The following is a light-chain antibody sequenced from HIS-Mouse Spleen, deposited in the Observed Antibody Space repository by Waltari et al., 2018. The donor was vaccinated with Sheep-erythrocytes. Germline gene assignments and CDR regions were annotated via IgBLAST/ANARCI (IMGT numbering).Light chain of an antibody. CDR2: DVS. J-gene: IGLJ1*01. Sequence: QSALTQPRSVSGSPGQSVTISCTGTSSDVGGYHYVSWYQPHPGKAPKLMIYDVSKRPSGVPDLFSGAKSGNTASLTISGLQAEDEADYYCCSYAGSFYVFGTGTKVTVL. CDR1: SSDVGGYHY. CDR3: CSYAGSFYV. V-gene: IGLV2-11*01.